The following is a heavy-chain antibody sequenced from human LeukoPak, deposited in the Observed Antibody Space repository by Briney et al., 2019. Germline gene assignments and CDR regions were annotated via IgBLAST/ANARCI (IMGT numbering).Heavy chain of an antibody. CDR1: GYTFTNYY. J-gene: IGHJ3*02. Sequence: GASVKVSCKASGYTFTNYYIHWVRQAPGQGLEWMGWINPNSGGTNYAQKFQGRVTMTRDTSISTAYMELSRLRSDDTAVYYCARELGYCSSTSCYRGAFDIWGQGTMVTVSS. CDR3: ARELGYCSSTSCYRGAFDI. V-gene: IGHV1-2*02. CDR2: INPNSGGT. D-gene: IGHD2-2*01.